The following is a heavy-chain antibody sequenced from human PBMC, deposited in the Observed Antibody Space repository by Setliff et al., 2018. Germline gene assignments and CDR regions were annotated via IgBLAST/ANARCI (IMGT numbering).Heavy chain of an antibody. J-gene: IGHJ4*02. CDR1: GYTFSGYG. D-gene: IGHD2-2*01. CDR2: ISAHTGNT. CDR3: SRLVRFCIRTSCQRLSGGDF. V-gene: IGHV1-18*01. Sequence: ASVKVSCKTSGYTFSGYGIAWVRQAPGQGLEWMGWISAHTGNTFYSPKFHGRLTLTTDTSTRTAYMQLRSLDSDDTAVYYCSRLVRFCIRTSCQRLSGGDFWGQGTLVTVSS.